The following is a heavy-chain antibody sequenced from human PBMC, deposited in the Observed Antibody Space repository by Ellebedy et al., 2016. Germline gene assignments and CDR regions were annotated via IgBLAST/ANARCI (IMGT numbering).Heavy chain of an antibody. J-gene: IGHJ4*02. CDR2: IKQDGSEK. D-gene: IGHD3-16*01. Sequence: GESLKISCAASGFTFSSYWMTWVRQAPGKGLEWVANIKQDGSEKHYVDSVRGRFTISRDNAKNSLYLQMNSLRVEDTAVYYCSGGGRMAYWGQGTLVTVSS. CDR3: SGGGRMAY. V-gene: IGHV3-7*01. CDR1: GFTFSSYW.